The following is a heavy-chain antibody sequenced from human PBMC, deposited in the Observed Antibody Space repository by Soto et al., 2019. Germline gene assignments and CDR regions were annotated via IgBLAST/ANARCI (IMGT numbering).Heavy chain of an antibody. J-gene: IGHJ5*02. CDR1: GGSISSGDYY. CDR3: ARVRVGCTNGVCYSGFDP. Sequence: PSETLSLTCTVSGGSISSGDYYWSRIRQPPGKGLEWIGYIYYSGSTYYNPSLKSRVTISVDTSKNQFSLKLSSVTAADTAVYYCARVRVGCTNGVCYSGFDPWGQGTLVTAPQ. D-gene: IGHD2-8*01. CDR2: IYYSGST. V-gene: IGHV4-30-4*01.